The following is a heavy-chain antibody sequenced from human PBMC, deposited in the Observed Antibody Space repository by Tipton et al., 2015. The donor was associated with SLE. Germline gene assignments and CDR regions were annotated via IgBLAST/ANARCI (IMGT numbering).Heavy chain of an antibody. Sequence: TLSLTCTVSGYSISSGYYWSWIRQPPGKGLEWIGYIYYSGSTNYNPSLKSRVTISVDTSKNQFSLKLSSVTAADTAVYYCARARSGYCSSTSCYRGGLYYYMDVWGKGTTVTVSS. CDR3: ARARSGYCSSTSCYRGGLYYYMDV. D-gene: IGHD2-2*02. CDR2: IYYSGST. V-gene: IGHV4-61*01. J-gene: IGHJ6*03. CDR1: GYSISSGYY.